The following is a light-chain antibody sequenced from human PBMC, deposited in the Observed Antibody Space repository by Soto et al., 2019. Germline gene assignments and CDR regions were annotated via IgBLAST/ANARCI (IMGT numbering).Light chain of an antibody. CDR3: QYSYSTPRT. CDR2: AAS. J-gene: IGKJ4*01. V-gene: IGKV1-39*02. CDR1: QSISSY. Sequence: DIQMTQSPSFLSASVGDRVTITCRASQSISSYLYWYQQKPGKAPKLLIYAASSLQSGVPSRFSSNTSRTEFTLDCSSLKPKDFKTHYSQYSYSTPRTFGGGTNVEIK.